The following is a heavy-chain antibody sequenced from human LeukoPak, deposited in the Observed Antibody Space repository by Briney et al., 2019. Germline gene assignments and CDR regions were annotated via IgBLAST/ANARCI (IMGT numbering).Heavy chain of an antibody. D-gene: IGHD3-22*01. Sequence: SETLSLTCTVSGGSIRSSSYYWGWIRQPPGKGLEWIGSIYYSGSTYYNPSLKSRVTISVDTSKNQFSLKLSSVTAADTAVYYCASQVAYYYDSSGYPIPYFDYWGQGTLVTVSS. CDR3: ASQVAYYYDSSGYPIPYFDY. CDR1: GGSIRSSSYY. J-gene: IGHJ4*02. CDR2: IYYSGST. V-gene: IGHV4-39*07.